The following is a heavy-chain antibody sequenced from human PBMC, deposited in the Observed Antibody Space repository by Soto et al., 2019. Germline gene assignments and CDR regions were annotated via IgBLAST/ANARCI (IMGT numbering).Heavy chain of an antibody. CDR1: GFTFSSYA. J-gene: IGHJ6*02. Sequence: EVQLLESGGGLVQPGGSLRLSCAASGFTFSSYAMSWVRQAPGKGLEWVSAISGSGGSTYYADSVKGRFTISRDNSKNTLYLKMNSLKTEDTAVYYCTTDSKLPRQRESMDVWGQGTTVTVYS. CDR2: ISGSGGST. CDR3: TTDSKLPRQRESMDV. V-gene: IGHV3-23*01. D-gene: IGHD1-7*01.